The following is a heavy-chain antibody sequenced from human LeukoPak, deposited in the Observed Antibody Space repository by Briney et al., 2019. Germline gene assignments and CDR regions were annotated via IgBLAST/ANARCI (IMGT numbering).Heavy chain of an antibody. CDR1: TFTFNSYG. CDR2: IWYDGSNR. D-gene: IGHD6-13*01. CDR3: ARGYSSSWYGGGGDY. V-gene: IGHV3-33*01. Sequence: GGSLRLSCAASTFTFNSYGMHWVRQAPGKGLEWVAIIWYDGSNRYYADSVKGRFTISRDNSKNTLYLQMNSLRAEDTAVYYCARGYSSSWYGGGGDYWGQGTLVTVSS. J-gene: IGHJ4*02.